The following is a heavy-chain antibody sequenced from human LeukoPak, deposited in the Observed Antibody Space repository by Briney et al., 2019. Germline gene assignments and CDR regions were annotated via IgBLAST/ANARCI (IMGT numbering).Heavy chain of an antibody. CDR2: IYYSGST. CDR1: GGSISSYY. V-gene: IGHV4-59*01. J-gene: IGHJ6*02. Sequence: SETLSLTCTVSGGSISSYYWSWIRQPPGKGLEWIGYIYYSGSTNHNPSLKSRVTISVDTSKNQFSLKLSSVTAADTAVYYCARSGSGSSRDYYYYGMDVWGQGTTVTVSS. D-gene: IGHD3-10*01. CDR3: ARSGSGSSRDYYYYGMDV.